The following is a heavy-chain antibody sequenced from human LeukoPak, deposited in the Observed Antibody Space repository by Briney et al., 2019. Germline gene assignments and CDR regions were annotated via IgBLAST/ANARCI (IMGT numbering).Heavy chain of an antibody. D-gene: IGHD6-6*01. J-gene: IGHJ4*02. CDR3: ANWIGSSSRDY. CDR2: INSNGDEI. CDR1: GFTFSTYA. V-gene: IGHV3-23*01. Sequence: GGSLRLTCAASGFTFSTYAMTWVRQAPGKGLEWVSGINSNGDEIYYADSVRGRFTISRDNSNNALYLQMDSLRAEDTAVYYCANWIGSSSRDYWGQGTLVTVSS.